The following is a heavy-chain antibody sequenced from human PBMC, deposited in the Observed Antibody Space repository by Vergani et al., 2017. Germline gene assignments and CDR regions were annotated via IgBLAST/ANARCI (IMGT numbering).Heavy chain of an antibody. CDR2: IYYSGST. D-gene: IGHD2-15*01. J-gene: IGHJ5*02. V-gene: IGHV4-30-4*08. Sequence: QVQLQESGPGLVKPSQTLYLTCTVSGGSISSGDYYWSWIRQPPGKGLEWIGYIYYSGSTYYNPSLKSRVTISVDTSKNQFSLKLSSVTAADTAVYYCASSYCSGGSCSGWMWFDPWGQGTLVTVSS. CDR1: GGSISSGDYY. CDR3: ASSYCSGGSCSGWMWFDP.